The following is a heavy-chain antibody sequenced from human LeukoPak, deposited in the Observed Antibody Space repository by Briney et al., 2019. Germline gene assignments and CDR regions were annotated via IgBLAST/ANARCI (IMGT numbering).Heavy chain of an antibody. CDR1: GFTFSSYA. CDR3: AKFVQVVAATSYFDY. CDR2: ISGSGGST. Sequence: GGSLRLSFSASGFTFSSYAMSWVRQAPGKGLEWVSAISGSGGSTYYAASVKGRFTISRDNSKNTLYLQMNSLRAEDTAVYYCAKFVQVVAATSYFDYWGQGTLVTVSS. V-gene: IGHV3-23*01. J-gene: IGHJ4*02. D-gene: IGHD2-15*01.